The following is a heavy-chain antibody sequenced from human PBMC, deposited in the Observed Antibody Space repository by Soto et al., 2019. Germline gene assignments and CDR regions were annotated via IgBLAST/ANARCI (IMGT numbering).Heavy chain of an antibody. D-gene: IGHD2-2*01. J-gene: IGHJ6*02. CDR2: INAGNGNT. Sequence: ASVKVSCKASGYSFTSYAIYWVRQAPGQRLEWMGWINAGNGNTKYSQKLQGRVTLTGDTSASTAHMELSSLRSEDTAVYFCARGVENIVVVLDVFGYYGMDVWGQGTTVTVSS. CDR1: GYSFTSYA. CDR3: ARGVENIVVVLDVFGYYGMDV. V-gene: IGHV1-3*01.